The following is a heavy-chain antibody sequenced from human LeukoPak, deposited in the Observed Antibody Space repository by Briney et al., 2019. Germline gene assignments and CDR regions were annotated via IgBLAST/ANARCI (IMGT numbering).Heavy chain of an antibody. CDR2: IYYSGST. D-gene: IGHD3-22*01. CDR1: GGSISSYY. Sequence: KPSETLSLTCTVSGGSISSYYWSWIRQPPGKGLEWIGYIYYSGSTNYNPSLKSRVTISVDTSKNQFSLKLSSVTAADTAVYYCARGRYYYDSSGFLDYWGQGTLVTVSS. CDR3: ARGRYYYDSSGFLDY. V-gene: IGHV4-59*01. J-gene: IGHJ4*02.